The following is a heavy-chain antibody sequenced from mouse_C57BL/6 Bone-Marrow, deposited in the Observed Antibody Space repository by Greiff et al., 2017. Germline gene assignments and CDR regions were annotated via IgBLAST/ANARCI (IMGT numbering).Heavy chain of an antibody. CDR3: AREDYGNCPGDY. V-gene: IGHV1-22*01. J-gene: IGHJ4*01. Sequence: EVQLQESGPELVKPGASVKMSCKASGYTFTDYNMHWVKQSHGKSLEWIGYINPNNGGTSYNQKFKGKATLTVNKSSSTAYMELRSLTSEDSAVYYCAREDYGNCPGDYWGQGTSVTVSS. CDR1: GYTFTDYN. CDR2: INPNNGGT. D-gene: IGHD2-1*01.